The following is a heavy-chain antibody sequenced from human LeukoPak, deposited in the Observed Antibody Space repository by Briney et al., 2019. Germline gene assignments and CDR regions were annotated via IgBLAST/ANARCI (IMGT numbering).Heavy chain of an antibody. CDR1: GGSISSYY. CDR3: ARAGRGVLSGWYYFDY. J-gene: IGHJ4*02. CDR2: IYTSGST. Sequence: SETLSLTCTVSGGSISSYYWSWIRQPAGKGLEWIGRIYTSGSTNYNPSLKSRVTMSVDASKNQFSLKLCSVTAADTAVYYCARAGRGVLSGWYYFDYWGQGTLVTVSS. V-gene: IGHV4-4*07. D-gene: IGHD6-19*01.